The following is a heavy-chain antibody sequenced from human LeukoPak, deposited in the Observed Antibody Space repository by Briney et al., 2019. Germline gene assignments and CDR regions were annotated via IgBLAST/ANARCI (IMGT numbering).Heavy chain of an antibody. CDR2: IDTDGSST. D-gene: IGHD3-16*01. Sequence: GGSLRLSCAASGFTFSNHWMYWVRQGPGKGLVWISDIDTDGSSTNYADSAKGRFTISRDNAKNTLYLQMNSLGAADTAVYYCVRALGDHWGQGDYWGQGTLVTVSS. CDR1: GFTFSNHW. J-gene: IGHJ4*02. V-gene: IGHV3-74*01. CDR3: VRALGDHWGQGDY.